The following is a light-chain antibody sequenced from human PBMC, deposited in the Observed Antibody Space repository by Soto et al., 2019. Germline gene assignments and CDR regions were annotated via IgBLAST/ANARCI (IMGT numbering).Light chain of an antibody. CDR3: QQRSNWRGT. CDR1: QSLRKY. V-gene: IGKV3-11*01. CDR2: DAS. Sequence: EIVLTQSPATLSLSPGERATLSCRASQSLRKYLAWYQQKPGQAPRLLIYDASNRATGIPARFSGSGSGTXXXXXISSLEPEDFAVYYCQQRSNWRGTFGGGTKVEIK. J-gene: IGKJ4*01.